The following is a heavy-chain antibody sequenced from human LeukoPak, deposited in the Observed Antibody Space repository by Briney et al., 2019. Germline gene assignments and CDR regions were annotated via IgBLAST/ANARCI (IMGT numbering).Heavy chain of an antibody. J-gene: IGHJ4*02. V-gene: IGHV1-69*13. CDR1: GGTFSSYA. CDR3: ARGPYSSSWYFDY. Sequence: VASVKVSCKASGGTFSSYAISWVRQAPGQGLEWMGGIIPIFGTANYAQKFQGRVTNTADESTSTAYMELSSLRSEDTAVYYCARGPYSSSWYFDYWGQGTLVTVSS. CDR2: IIPIFGTA. D-gene: IGHD6-13*01.